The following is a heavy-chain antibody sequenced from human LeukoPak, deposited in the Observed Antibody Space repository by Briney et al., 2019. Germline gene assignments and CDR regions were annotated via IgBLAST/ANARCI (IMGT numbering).Heavy chain of an antibody. D-gene: IGHD3-9*01. CDR2: IKSKTEGGTT. CDR1: GLTFSKAW. CDR3: ARVLTGYSYYYYYYMDV. J-gene: IGHJ6*03. Sequence: GGSLRLSCAVSGLTFSKAWMSWVRQAPGKGLEWVGRIKSKTEGGTTDYAAPVKGRFTISRDDSKNTLYLHMNTLKTEDTAVYYCARVLTGYSYYYYYYMDVWGKGTTVTVSS. V-gene: IGHV3-15*01.